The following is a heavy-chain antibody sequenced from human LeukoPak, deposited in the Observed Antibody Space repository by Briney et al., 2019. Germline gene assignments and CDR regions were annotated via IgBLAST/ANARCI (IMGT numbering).Heavy chain of an antibody. CDR1: GFTFSSYG. CDR3: AKDRVGATTYPGLFSYFVY. Sequence: GGSLRLSCAASGFTFSSYGMHWVRQAPGKGLEWVSFIRYDGSDKYYADSVKGRFTISRDNSKNTVYLQMNSLRAEDTAVYYCAKDRVGATTYPGLFSYFVYWGQGTLVTVSS. J-gene: IGHJ4*02. D-gene: IGHD1-26*01. V-gene: IGHV3-30*02. CDR2: IRYDGSDK.